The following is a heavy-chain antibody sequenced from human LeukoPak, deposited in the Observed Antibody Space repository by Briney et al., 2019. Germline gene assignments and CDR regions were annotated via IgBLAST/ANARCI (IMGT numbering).Heavy chain of an antibody. CDR3: ARFRGGQHLEPFDY. Sequence: SETLSLTCTVSGGSIRSYYWSWIRQPPGKGLEWIGYIYYSGSTKYNPSLKSRATISVDTSKNQFSLKLSSVTAADTAVYYCARFRGGQHLEPFDYWGQGTLVTVSS. D-gene: IGHD6-13*01. V-gene: IGHV4-59*08. CDR1: GGSIRSYY. J-gene: IGHJ4*02. CDR2: IYYSGST.